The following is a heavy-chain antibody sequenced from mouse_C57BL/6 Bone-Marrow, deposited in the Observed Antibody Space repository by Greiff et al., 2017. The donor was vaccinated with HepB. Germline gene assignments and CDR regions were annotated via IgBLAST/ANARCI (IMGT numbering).Heavy chain of an antibody. CDR3: ARTLYDYDWYFDV. V-gene: IGHV3-6*01. D-gene: IGHD2-4*01. CDR2: ISYDGSN. J-gene: IGHJ1*03. Sequence: EVQVVESGPGLVKPSQSLSLTCSVTGYSITSGYYWNWIRQFPGNKLEWMGYISYDGSNNYNPSLKNRISITRDTSKNQFFLKLNSVTTEDTATYYCARTLYDYDWYFDVWGTGTTVTVSS. CDR1: GYSITSGYY.